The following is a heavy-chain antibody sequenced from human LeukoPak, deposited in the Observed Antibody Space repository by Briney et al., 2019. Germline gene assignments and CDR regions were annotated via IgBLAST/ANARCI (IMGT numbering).Heavy chain of an antibody. CDR3: ARDYHCTITSCYVPDY. V-gene: IGHV1-18*01. CDR1: GYTFTTYG. J-gene: IGHJ4*02. D-gene: IGHD2-2*01. Sequence: ASVKVSCKASGYTFTTYGISWVRQDPGQKLEWMRWISTYNGNTNYAQNLPGRVTMTTDTSTSTAYMDLRSLRSDDTAFYYCARDYHCTITSCYVPDYWGQGTLVTVSS. CDR2: ISTYNGNT.